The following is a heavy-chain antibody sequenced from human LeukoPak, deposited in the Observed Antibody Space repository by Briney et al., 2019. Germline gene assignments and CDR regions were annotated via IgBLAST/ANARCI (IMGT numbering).Heavy chain of an antibody. J-gene: IGHJ4*02. D-gene: IGHD5-12*01. CDR2: FDPEDGET. Sequence: ASVKVSCKVSGYTLTELSMHWVRQAPGKGLEWMGGFDPEDGETIYAQKFQGRVTMTEDTSTDTAYMELSSLRSEDTAVYYCARNPTHTDIARPYYFDYWGQGTLVTVSS. V-gene: IGHV1-24*01. CDR3: ARNPTHTDIARPYYFDY. CDR1: GYTLTELS.